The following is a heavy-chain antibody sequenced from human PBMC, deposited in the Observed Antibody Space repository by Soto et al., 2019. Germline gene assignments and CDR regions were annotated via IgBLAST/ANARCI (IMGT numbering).Heavy chain of an antibody. J-gene: IGHJ3*02. CDR3: TRPGYYDSSGYWANDAFDI. V-gene: IGHV1-2*02. CDR2: INPNSGGT. D-gene: IGHD3-22*01. Sequence: ASVNVSCKASGYTFTGYYMHWVRQAPGQGLDWMGWINPNSGGTNYAQKFQGRVTMTRDTSISTAYMELNSLKTEDTAVYYCTRPGYYDSSGYWANDAFDIWGQGTMVTVSS. CDR1: GYTFTGYY.